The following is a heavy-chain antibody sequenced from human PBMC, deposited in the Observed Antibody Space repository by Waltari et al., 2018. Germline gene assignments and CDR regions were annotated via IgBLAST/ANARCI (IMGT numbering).Heavy chain of an antibody. V-gene: IGHV1-18*01. D-gene: IGHD3-22*01. CDR1: GYTFTSYG. J-gene: IGHJ4*02. CDR2: ISAYNGNT. Sequence: QVQLVQSGAEVKKPGASVKVSCKASGYTFTSYGISWVRQAPGQGLEWMGWISAYNGNTNYAQKLQGRVTRTTDTSTSTAYMELRSLRSDETAVYYWARDGTSFDSSGYYWFDYWGQGTLVTVSS. CDR3: ARDGTSFDSSGYYWFDY.